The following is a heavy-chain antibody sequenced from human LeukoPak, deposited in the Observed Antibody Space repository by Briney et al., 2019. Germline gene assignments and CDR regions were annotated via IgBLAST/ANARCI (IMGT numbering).Heavy chain of an antibody. D-gene: IGHD6-19*01. CDR2: ICYSGST. V-gene: IGHV4-59*01. CDR1: GGSISSYY. CDR3: ASSSSGLDY. J-gene: IGHJ4*02. Sequence: ASETLSLTCTVSGGSISSYYWSWIRQPPGKGLEWIGYICYSGSTNYNPSLKSRVTISVDTSKNQFSLKLSSVTAADTAVYYCASSSSGLDYWGQGTLVTVSS.